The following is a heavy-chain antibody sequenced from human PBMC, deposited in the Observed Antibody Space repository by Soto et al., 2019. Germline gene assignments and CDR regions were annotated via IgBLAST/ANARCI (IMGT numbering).Heavy chain of an antibody. V-gene: IGHV3-73*01. Sequence: GGSLRLSCAASGFTFSGSAMHWVRQASGKGLEWVGRIRSKANSYATAYAASVKGRFTISRDDSKNTAYLQMNSLKTEDTAVYYCTSRFEQYYYGSGSYFGMDVWGQGTTVTVSS. CDR1: GFTFSGSA. CDR2: IRSKANSYAT. D-gene: IGHD3-10*01. CDR3: TSRFEQYYYGSGSYFGMDV. J-gene: IGHJ6*02.